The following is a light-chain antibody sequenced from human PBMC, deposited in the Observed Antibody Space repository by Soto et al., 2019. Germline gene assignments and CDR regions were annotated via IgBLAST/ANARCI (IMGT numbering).Light chain of an antibody. V-gene: IGLV2-14*01. CDR2: DVS. CDR1: SSDVGGYNY. CDR3: SSYTSSSTLAV. J-gene: IGLJ1*01. Sequence: QSALTQPASVSGSPGPSITISCTGTSSDVGGYNYVSWYQQHPGKAPKLMIYDVSDRPSGVSNRFSGSKSGNTASLTISGFQAEDEADYYCSSYTSSSTLAVFGTGTKVTVL.